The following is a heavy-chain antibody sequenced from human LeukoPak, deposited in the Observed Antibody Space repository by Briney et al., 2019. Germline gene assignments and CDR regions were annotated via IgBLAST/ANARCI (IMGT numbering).Heavy chain of an antibody. V-gene: IGHV3-30-3*01. D-gene: IGHD1-1*01. J-gene: IGHJ4*02. CDR1: GFTFSSYA. CDR2: ISYDGSNK. CDR3: ARDRYLHRYDY. Sequence: HPGGSLRLPCAASGFTFSSYAMHWVRQAPGKGLEWVAVISYDGSNKYYADSVKGRFTISRDNSKNTLYLQMNSLRAEDTAVYYCARDRYLHRYDYWGQGTLVTVSS.